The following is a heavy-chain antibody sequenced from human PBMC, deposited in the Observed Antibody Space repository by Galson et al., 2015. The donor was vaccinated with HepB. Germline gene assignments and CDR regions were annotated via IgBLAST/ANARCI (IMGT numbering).Heavy chain of an antibody. CDR2: IRGIAHNYAT. V-gene: IGHV3-73*01. J-gene: IGHJ4*02. CDR3: MRFAGDDFDH. D-gene: IGHD2-21*02. Sequence: SLRLSCAASGFTFSGSAMHWVRQAPGKGLEWVGRIRGIAHNYATAYAASVKGRFTISRDDSKNEAYLQINSLKPEDTAVYYCMRFAGDDFDHWGQGTLVTVSS. CDR1: GFTFSGSA.